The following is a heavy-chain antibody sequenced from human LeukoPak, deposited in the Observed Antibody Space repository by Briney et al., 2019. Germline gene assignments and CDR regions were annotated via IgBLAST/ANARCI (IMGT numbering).Heavy chain of an antibody. J-gene: IGHJ4*02. Sequence: PSETLSLTCTVSGGSMTSYYWSWIRQPPGKGLEWIGYIYYSGSTNSNPSLKSRVTVSLDTSMNQFSLTLTSVTAADTAIYYCARTAAGSFDHWGQGTPVTVSS. V-gene: IGHV4-59*08. CDR3: ARTAAGSFDH. CDR2: IYYSGST. CDR1: GGSMTSYY. D-gene: IGHD2-15*01.